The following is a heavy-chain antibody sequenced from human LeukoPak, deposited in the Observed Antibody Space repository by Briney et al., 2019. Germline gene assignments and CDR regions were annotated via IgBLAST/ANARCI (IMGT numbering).Heavy chain of an antibody. D-gene: IGHD6-13*01. V-gene: IGHV5-51*01. CDR1: GYSFTNYW. CDR2: IYPGDSDT. Sequence: PGESLKISCKGSGYSFTNYWIGWVRQMPGKGLEWMGIIYPGDSDTRYSPSFRGQVTISADKSISTAYLQWSSLKASDTAMYHCARGYTSSWYFFDYWGQGTLVTVSS. J-gene: IGHJ4*02. CDR3: ARGYTSSWYFFDY.